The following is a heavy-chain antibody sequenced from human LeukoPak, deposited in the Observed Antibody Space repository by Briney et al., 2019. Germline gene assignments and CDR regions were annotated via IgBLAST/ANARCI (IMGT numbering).Heavy chain of an antibody. V-gene: IGHV1-18*01. Sequence: ASVKVSCKASGYTFTSYGINWVRQAPGQGLEWMGWISAYNGNTNYAQKLQGRVTMTTDTSTSTAYMELRSLRSDDTAVYYCARDLDYFDRSGYYFNGMDYWGQGTLVTVSS. J-gene: IGHJ4*02. CDR1: GYTFTSYG. D-gene: IGHD3-22*01. CDR2: ISAYNGNT. CDR3: ARDLDYFDRSGYYFNGMDY.